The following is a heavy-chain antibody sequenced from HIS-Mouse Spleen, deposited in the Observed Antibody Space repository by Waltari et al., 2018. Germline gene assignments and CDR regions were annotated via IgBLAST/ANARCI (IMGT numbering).Heavy chain of an antibody. CDR3: ARGSSSGSYWYYYYGMDV. CDR1: GDTFTSYD. CDR2: MNPNSGNT. J-gene: IGHJ6*02. V-gene: IGHV1-8*01. Sequence: QVQLVQSGAEVKKPGAAVKVSCKASGDTFTSYDINWVRQATGQGLEWMGWMNPNSGNTGYAQKFQGRVTMTRNTSISTAYMELSSLRSEDTAVYYCARGSSSGSYWYYYYGMDVWGQGTTVTVSS. D-gene: IGHD1-26*01.